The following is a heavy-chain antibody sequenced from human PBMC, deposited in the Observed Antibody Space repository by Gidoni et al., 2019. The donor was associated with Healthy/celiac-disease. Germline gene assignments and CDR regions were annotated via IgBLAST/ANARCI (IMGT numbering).Heavy chain of an antibody. J-gene: IGHJ3*02. CDR3: AKARWVNFDWFVHAFDI. D-gene: IGHD3-9*01. CDR1: GFTFSSYS. Sequence: EVQLVESGGGLVKPGGSLRLSCAASGFTFSSYSVNWVRQAPGKGLEWFSSISSSSSYIYYADSVKGRFTISRDNVKNSLYLQMNSLRAEDTAVYYCAKARWVNFDWFVHAFDIWGQGTMVTVSS. V-gene: IGHV3-21*01. CDR2: ISSSSSYI.